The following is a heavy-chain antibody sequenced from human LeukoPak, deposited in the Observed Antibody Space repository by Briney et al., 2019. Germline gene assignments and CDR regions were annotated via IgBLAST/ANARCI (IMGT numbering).Heavy chain of an antibody. Sequence: SVKVSCKASGGTFSSYAISWVRQAPGQGLEWMGGIIPIFGTANYAQKFQGRVTITADESTSTANMELSSLRSEDTAVYYCARDRNYYGSGSYANYFDYWGQGTLVTVSS. V-gene: IGHV1-69*13. CDR1: GGTFSSYA. CDR2: IIPIFGTA. CDR3: ARDRNYYGSGSYANYFDY. J-gene: IGHJ4*02. D-gene: IGHD3-10*01.